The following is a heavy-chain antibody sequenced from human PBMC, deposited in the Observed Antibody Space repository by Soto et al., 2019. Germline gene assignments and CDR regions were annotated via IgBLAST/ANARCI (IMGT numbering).Heavy chain of an antibody. CDR1: TFTLSTYV. Sequence: QVQLVESGGGVVQPGRSLRLSCAASTFTLSTYVMHFVRQAPGKGLEWVAVISYDGNNKYYADSVKGRFTISRDNSRNTLSLQMNSLTTEDTAVYYCARGAEYEVLSRDYFYGMEVWGRGIMVTVTS. CDR2: ISYDGNNK. J-gene: IGHJ6*02. CDR3: ARGAEYEVLSRDYFYGMEV. V-gene: IGHV3-30*03. D-gene: IGHD2-2*01.